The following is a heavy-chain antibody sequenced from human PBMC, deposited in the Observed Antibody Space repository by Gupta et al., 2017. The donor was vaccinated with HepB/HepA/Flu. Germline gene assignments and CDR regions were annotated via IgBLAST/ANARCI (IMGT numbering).Heavy chain of an antibody. Sequence: EVQVVESGGGFVQRGGSLRLSCAASGFPLTSYSLIWVRQAPGKGLEWVSFISGSGSTIHYADAVKGRFTISRDSANNSLYLQMNNLRDEDTAVYYCASNGTTVTAARFPAFDIWGQGTMVTVSS. J-gene: IGHJ3*02. CDR1: GFPLTSYS. CDR3: ASNGTTVTAARFPAFDI. V-gene: IGHV3-48*02. CDR2: ISGSGSTI. D-gene: IGHD4-17*01.